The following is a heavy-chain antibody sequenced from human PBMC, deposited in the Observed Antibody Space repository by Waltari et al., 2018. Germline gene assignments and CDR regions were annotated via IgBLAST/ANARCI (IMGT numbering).Heavy chain of an antibody. CDR1: GYSFTSYW. J-gene: IGHJ4*02. CDR2: IYPGHSDT. D-gene: IGHD3-9*01. CDR3: ARLEPKNYDILTGPLDY. Sequence: EVQLVQSGAEGKKPGESRKISCKGSGYSFTSYWIGWLRQMPGKGLEWRGLIYPGHSDTRYSPSFQGQVTISAAKSISTAYLQWSSLKASDTAMYYCARLEPKNYDILTGPLDYWGQGTLVTVSS. V-gene: IGHV5-51*01.